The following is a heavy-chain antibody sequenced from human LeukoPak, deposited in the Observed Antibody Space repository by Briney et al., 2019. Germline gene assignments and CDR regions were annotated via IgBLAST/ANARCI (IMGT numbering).Heavy chain of an antibody. J-gene: IGHJ4*02. CDR1: GGSFSGYY. CDR2: INHSGST. V-gene: IGHV4-34*01. Sequence: SETLSLTCAVYGGSFSGYYWSWIRQPPGKGLEWIGEINHSGSTNYNPSLKSRVTISVDTSKNQLSLKLSSVTAADTAVYYCARGGPRRTMVRGSNDYWGQGTLVTVSS. D-gene: IGHD3-10*01. CDR3: ARGGPRRTMVRGSNDY.